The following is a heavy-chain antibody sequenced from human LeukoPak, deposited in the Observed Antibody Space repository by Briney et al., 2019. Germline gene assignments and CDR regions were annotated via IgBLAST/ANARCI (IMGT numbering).Heavy chain of an antibody. CDR2: ISSNGGST. CDR1: GFTFSSYA. J-gene: IGHJ3*02. CDR3: ARSGVPYAFDI. Sequence: GGSLRLSCAASGFTFSSYAMHWVRQAPGKGLEYVSAISSNGGSTYYANSVKGRFTISRDNSKNTLYLQMGSLRAEETAVYYCARSGVPYAFDIWGQGTMVIVSS. V-gene: IGHV3-64*01. D-gene: IGHD3-10*01.